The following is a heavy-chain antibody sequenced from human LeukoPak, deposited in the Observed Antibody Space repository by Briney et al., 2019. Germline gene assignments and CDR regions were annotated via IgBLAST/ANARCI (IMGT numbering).Heavy chain of an antibody. D-gene: IGHD3-22*01. CDR1: GFTFSSYG. V-gene: IGHV3-21*01. CDR2: ISSSSSYI. CDR3: AREGKGIYYVSSGYFN. J-gene: IGHJ4*02. Sequence: PGGTLRLSCAASGFTFSSYGMSWVRQAPGKGLEWVSSISSSSSYIYYADSVKGRFTISRDNAKNSLYLQMNSLRAEDTAVYYCAREGKGIYYVSSGYFNWGQGTLVTVSS.